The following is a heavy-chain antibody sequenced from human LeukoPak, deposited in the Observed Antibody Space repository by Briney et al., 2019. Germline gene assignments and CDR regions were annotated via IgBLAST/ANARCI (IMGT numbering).Heavy chain of an antibody. CDR2: IIPILGIA. D-gene: IGHD1-26*01. V-gene: IGHV1-69*04. J-gene: IGHJ4*02. CDR1: GGTFSSYA. CDR3: ASRSSGSYYSGDY. Sequence: SVKVSCKASGGTFSSYAISWVRQAPGQGLEWMGRIIPILGIANYAQKFQGRVTITADKSTSTAYTELSSLRSEDTAVYYCASRSSGSYYSGDYWGQGTLVTVSS.